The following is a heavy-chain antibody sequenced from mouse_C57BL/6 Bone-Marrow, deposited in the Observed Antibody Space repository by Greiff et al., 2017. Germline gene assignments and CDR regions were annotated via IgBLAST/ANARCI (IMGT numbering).Heavy chain of an antibody. CDR3: ARRCKVASDY. Sequence: EVMLVESGGGLVKPGGSLKLSCAASGFTFSDYGMHWVRQAPEKGLEWVAYISSGSSTIYYADTVKGRFTISRDNAKHTLFLQMTRLRSEDTAMCYCARRCKVASDYWGQGTTLTVSS. CDR1: GFTFSDYG. V-gene: IGHV5-17*01. J-gene: IGHJ2*01. CDR2: ISSGSSTI. D-gene: IGHD6-1*01.